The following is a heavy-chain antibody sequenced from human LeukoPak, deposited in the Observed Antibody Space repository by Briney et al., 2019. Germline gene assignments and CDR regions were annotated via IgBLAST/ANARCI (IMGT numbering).Heavy chain of an antibody. D-gene: IGHD3-22*01. Sequence: ASVKVSCKASGYTFTGYYMHWVRQAPGQGLERMGWINPNSGGTNYAQKFQGRVTMTRDTSISTAYMELSRLRSDDTAVYYCARGARYFYDTSHPFDPWGQGTLVTVSS. CDR2: INPNSGGT. V-gene: IGHV1-2*02. J-gene: IGHJ5*02. CDR1: GYTFTGYY. CDR3: ARGARYFYDTSHPFDP.